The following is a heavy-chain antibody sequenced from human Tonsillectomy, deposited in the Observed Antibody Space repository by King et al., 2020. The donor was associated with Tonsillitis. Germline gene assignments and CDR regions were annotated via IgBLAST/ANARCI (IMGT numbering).Heavy chain of an antibody. D-gene: IGHD5-24*01. CDR2: INHSGST. Sequence: VQLQQWGAGLLKPSETLSLTCAVYGGSFSGYYWSWIRQPPGKGLEWIGEINHSGSTNYNPSLKSRVTISVDTSKNQFSLKLSSVTAADTAVYYCARDAGPIYYSYGMDVWGPGTTVTVSS. V-gene: IGHV4-34*01. J-gene: IGHJ6*02. CDR3: ARDAGPIYYSYGMDV. CDR1: GGSFSGYY.